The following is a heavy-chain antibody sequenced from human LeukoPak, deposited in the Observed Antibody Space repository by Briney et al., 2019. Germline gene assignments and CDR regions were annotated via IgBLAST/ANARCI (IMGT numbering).Heavy chain of an antibody. CDR1: GFTFTSSA. V-gene: IGHV1-58*01. CDR3: AAGGLVGATTVDP. CDR2: IVVGSGNT. Sequence: ASVKVSCKASGFTFTSSAVQWVRQARGQRLEWIGWIVVGSGNTNYAQKFQERVTITRDMSTSTAYMELSSLRSEDTAVYYCAAGGLVGATTVDPWGQGTLVTVSS. J-gene: IGHJ5*02. D-gene: IGHD1-26*01.